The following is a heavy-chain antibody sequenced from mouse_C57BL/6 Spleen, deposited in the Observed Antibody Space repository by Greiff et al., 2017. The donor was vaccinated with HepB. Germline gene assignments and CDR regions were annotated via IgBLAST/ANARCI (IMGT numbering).Heavy chain of an antibody. V-gene: IGHV1-53*01. Sequence: QVQLQQPGTELVKPGASVKLSFTSYWMHWVKQRPGQGLEWIGNITPSNGGTNYNEKFKSKATLTVDKSSSTAYMQLSSLTSEDSAVYYCARYDYYAMDYWGQGTAVTVSS. CDR3: ARYDYYAMDY. CDR1: TSYW. J-gene: IGHJ4*01. CDR2: ITPSNGGT.